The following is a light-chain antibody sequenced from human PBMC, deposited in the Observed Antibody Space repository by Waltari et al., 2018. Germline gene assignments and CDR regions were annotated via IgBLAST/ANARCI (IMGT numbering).Light chain of an antibody. CDR1: QRVSRS. CDR2: DTS. V-gene: IGKV3-20*01. CDR3: QKYASLPAT. Sequence: EVVLPQSPGTLSLSPGEGATLSCRSSQRVSRSLAWYQQTPGQAPRLLIYDTSRRATGIPDRFSGSGSGTDFSLTISRLEPEDFAMYYCQKYASLPATFGQGTKVEIK. J-gene: IGKJ1*01.